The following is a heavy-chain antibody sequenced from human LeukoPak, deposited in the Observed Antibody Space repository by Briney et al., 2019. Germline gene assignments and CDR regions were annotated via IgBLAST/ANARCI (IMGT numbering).Heavy chain of an antibody. J-gene: IGHJ4*02. D-gene: IGHD6-13*01. CDR3: ARGWAAAGKPDY. CDR2: MNPNSGNT. Sequence: ASVKVSCKASGYTFTSYDINWVRQATGQGLEWMGWMNPNSGNTGYAQKFQGRVTMTRNTSISTAYMELSSLRSEDTAVYYCARGWAAAGKPDYWGQGTLVTVSS. CDR1: GYTFTSYD. V-gene: IGHV1-8*01.